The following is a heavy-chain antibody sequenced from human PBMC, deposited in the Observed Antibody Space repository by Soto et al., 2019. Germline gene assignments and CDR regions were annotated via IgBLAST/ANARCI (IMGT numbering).Heavy chain of an antibody. CDR2: IYPGDSDT. J-gene: IGHJ4*02. V-gene: IGHV5-51*01. Sequence: PGESLTISCTGSGDSFTRYWIGWVRQMPGKGLEWMGIIYPGDSDTRYSPSFQGQVTISADKSISTAYLQWSSLKASDTAMYYCARRDDYGDYYYFDYWGQGTLVTVSS. D-gene: IGHD4-17*01. CDR3: ARRDDYGDYYYFDY. CDR1: GDSFTRYW.